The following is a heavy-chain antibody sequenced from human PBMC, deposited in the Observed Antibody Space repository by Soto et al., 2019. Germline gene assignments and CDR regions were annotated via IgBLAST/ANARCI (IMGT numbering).Heavy chain of an antibody. Sequence: GSLRLSCAASGFTFSSYAMHWVRQAPGKGLEWVAVISYDGSNKYYADSVKGRFTISRDNSKNTLYLQMNSLRAEDTAVYYCAGGRGAHYDFWSGYYWAPYGMDVWGQGTTVTVSS. CDR2: ISYDGSNK. V-gene: IGHV3-30-3*01. J-gene: IGHJ6*02. CDR1: GFTFSSYA. D-gene: IGHD3-3*01. CDR3: AGGRGAHYDFWSGYYWAPYGMDV.